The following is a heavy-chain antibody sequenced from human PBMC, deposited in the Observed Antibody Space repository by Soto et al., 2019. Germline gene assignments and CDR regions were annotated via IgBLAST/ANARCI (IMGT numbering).Heavy chain of an antibody. CDR2: IESGGTA. Sequence: GGSLRLSCNASGFTVSSSYMSWVRQAPGMGLEWVAVIESGGTAHYADSVKGRFTISRDNPNNIIYLQLHTLRAEDTAVYYCAKDLGPLKLMNYVFYGLDVWGQGTTVTVSS. CDR3: AKDLGPLKLMNYVFYGLDV. D-gene: IGHD3-16*01. CDR1: GFTVSSSY. J-gene: IGHJ6*02. V-gene: IGHV3-53*01.